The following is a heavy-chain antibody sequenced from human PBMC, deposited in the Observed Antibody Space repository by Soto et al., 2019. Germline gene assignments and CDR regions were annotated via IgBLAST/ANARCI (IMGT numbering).Heavy chain of an antibody. CDR1: GDSGGFISSSSYH. CDR2: IYYSGST. J-gene: IGHJ5*02. D-gene: IGHD3-10*01. V-gene: IGHV4-39*01. Sequence: SETLSLTCTVSGDSGGFISSSSYHWGWIRQPPGKGLEWIGNIYYSGSTYYNPSLKSRVTISGDTSKNQFSLKLTSVTAADTAVYYCARAESLGVGELLFSSHWFDPWGQGTLVTVS. CDR3: ARAESLGVGELLFSSHWFDP.